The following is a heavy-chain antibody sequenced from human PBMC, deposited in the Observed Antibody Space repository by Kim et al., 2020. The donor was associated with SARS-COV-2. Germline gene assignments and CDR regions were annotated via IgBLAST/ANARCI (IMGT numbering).Heavy chain of an antibody. J-gene: IGHJ4*02. CDR1: GFTFNTSA. CDR3: AKNSGGNSQYYFDS. Sequence: GGSQRLSCAASGFTFNTSAMSWVRQAPGKGLEWVSTVGDSGAFTYYADSVRGRFTISRDNSNNTLYLQMNNLRAEDTALYFCAKNSGGNSQYYFDSWGQGTLVTVSS. V-gene: IGHV3-23*01. CDR2: VGDSGAFT. D-gene: IGHD2-21*02.